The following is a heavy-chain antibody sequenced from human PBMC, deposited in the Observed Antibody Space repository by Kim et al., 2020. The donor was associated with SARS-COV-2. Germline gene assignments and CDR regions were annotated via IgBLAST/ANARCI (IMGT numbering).Heavy chain of an antibody. CDR3: ARGLPFTMVRGDNNWFDP. J-gene: IGHJ5*02. D-gene: IGHD3-10*01. CDR1: GDSVSSNSAA. V-gene: IGHV6-1*01. Sequence: SQTLSLTCAISGDSVSSNSAAWNWIRQSPSRGLEWLGRTYYRSKWYNDYAVSVKSRITINPDTSKNQFSLQLNSVTPEDTAVYYCARGLPFTMVRGDNNWFDPCGQGTLVTVSS. CDR2: TYYRSKWYN.